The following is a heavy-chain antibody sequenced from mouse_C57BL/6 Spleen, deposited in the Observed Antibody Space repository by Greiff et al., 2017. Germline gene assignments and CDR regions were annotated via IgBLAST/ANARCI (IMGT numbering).Heavy chain of an antibody. CDR1: GYTFTSSW. CDR2: IHPNSGST. Sequence: QVQLQQPGAELVKPGASVKLSCKASGYTFTSSWLHWVKQRPGQGLEWIGMIHPNSGSTNYNEKFKSKATLTVDQSSSTAYMQLSSLTSEDSAVYYSARYYGSFFDYWGQGTTLTVSS. D-gene: IGHD1-1*01. CDR3: ARYYGSFFDY. V-gene: IGHV1-64*01. J-gene: IGHJ2*01.